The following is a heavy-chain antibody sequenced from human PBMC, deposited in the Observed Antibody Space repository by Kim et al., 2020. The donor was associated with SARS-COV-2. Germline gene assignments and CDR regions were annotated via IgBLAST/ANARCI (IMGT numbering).Heavy chain of an antibody. V-gene: IGHV4-59*13. CDR1: GGSISSYY. D-gene: IGHD1-26*01. CDR2: IYYSGST. CDR3: ARAGYLGGATSYYGMDV. J-gene: IGHJ6*02. Sequence: SETLSLTCTVSGGSISSYYWSWIRQPPGKGLEWIGYIYYSGSTNYNPSLKSRVTISVDTSKNQFSLKLSSVTAAETAVYYCARAGYLGGATSYYGMDVWGQGTTVTVSS.